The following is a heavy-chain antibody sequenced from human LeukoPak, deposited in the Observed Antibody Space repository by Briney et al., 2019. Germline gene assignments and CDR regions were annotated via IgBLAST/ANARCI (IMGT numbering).Heavy chain of an antibody. V-gene: IGHV4-34*01. CDR1: GGSFSGYC. CDR2: INHSGST. CDR3: ARDHRDSSGYYYGY. D-gene: IGHD3-22*01. J-gene: IGHJ4*02. Sequence: PSETLSLTCAVYGGSFSGYCWSWIRQPPGKGLEWIGEINHSGSTNYNPSLKSRVTISVDTSKNQFSLKLSSVTAADTAVYYCARDHRDSSGYYYGYWGQGTLVTVSS.